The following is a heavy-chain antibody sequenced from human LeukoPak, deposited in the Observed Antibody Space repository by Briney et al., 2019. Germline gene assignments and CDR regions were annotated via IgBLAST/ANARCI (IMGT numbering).Heavy chain of an antibody. CDR3: AIEDGVGAGSGFDY. CDR2: ISYDGSNK. CDR1: GFTFSSYA. Sequence: GGSLRLSCTASGFTFSSYAMHWVRQAPGKGLEWVAVISYDGSNKYYADSVKGRFTISRDNSKNTLYLQMNSLRAEDTAVYYCAIEDGVGAGSGFDYWGQGTLVTVSS. V-gene: IGHV3-30*04. D-gene: IGHD1-26*01. J-gene: IGHJ4*02.